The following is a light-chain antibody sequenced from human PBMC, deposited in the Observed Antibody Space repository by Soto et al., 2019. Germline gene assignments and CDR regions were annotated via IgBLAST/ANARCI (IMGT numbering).Light chain of an antibody. CDR3: RQSYSTSLRT. CDR2: YES. Sequence: AIRLTQSAASLSASTGDRVTITCRASQCFXSHFAWDELKPGKAPKLLIXYESTLRSGVLSRFSGSGSGRDFTLTLSCLQSEDFATYYCRQSYSTSLRTFGQGTRLEIK. V-gene: IGKV1-8*01. CDR1: QCFXSH. J-gene: IGKJ5*01.